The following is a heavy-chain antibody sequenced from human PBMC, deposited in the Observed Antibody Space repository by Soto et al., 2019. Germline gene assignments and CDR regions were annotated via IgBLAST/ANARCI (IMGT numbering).Heavy chain of an antibody. D-gene: IGHD3-9*01. J-gene: IGHJ6*02. CDR1: GYSFTSYW. Sequence: PGESLKISCKGSGYSFTSYWIGWVRQMPGKGLEWMGIIYPGDSDTRYSPSFQGQVTISADKSISTAYLQWSSLKASDTAMYYCARHQAEDRGLVIIRPPYYYYGMDGWGQGPTVTVSS. CDR2: IYPGDSDT. CDR3: ARHQAEDRGLVIIRPPYYYYGMDG. V-gene: IGHV5-51*01.